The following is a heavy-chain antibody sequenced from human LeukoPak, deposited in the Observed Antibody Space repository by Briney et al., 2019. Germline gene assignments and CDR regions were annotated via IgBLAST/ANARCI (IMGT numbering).Heavy chain of an antibody. D-gene: IGHD3-3*01. CDR2: INHGGST. CDR3: ARCITIFGVVISRPLDY. V-gene: IGHV4-34*01. Sequence: KPSDTLSLTCAVYGGSFSGYYWSWIRQPPGKGMEWIGEINHGGSTNYNPSLKSRVTISVDTSKNQFSLKLSSVTAADTAVYYCARCITIFGVVISRPLDYWGQGTLVTVSS. J-gene: IGHJ4*02. CDR1: GGSFSGYY.